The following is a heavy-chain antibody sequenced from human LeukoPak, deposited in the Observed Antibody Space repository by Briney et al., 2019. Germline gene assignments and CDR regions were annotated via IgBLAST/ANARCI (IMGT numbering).Heavy chain of an antibody. V-gene: IGHV5-51*01. CDR1: GYSFTSYW. Sequence: GKSLKISCKGSGYSFTSYWIAWVRQMPGKGLEWMGIIYPGDSDTRYSPSFQGQVTISADKSISTAYLQWSSLKASDTAMYYCAGTFIAVAGYDAFDVWGQGTMVTVSS. CDR2: IYPGDSDT. CDR3: AGTFIAVAGYDAFDV. D-gene: IGHD6-19*01. J-gene: IGHJ3*01.